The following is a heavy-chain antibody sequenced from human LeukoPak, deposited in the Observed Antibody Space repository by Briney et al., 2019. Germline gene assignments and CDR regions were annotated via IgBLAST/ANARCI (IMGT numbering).Heavy chain of an antibody. CDR1: GGTFSSYA. Sequence: GASVKVSCKASGGTFSSYAISWVRQAPGQGLEWMGGIIPIFGTANYAQKFQGRVTITADESTSTAYMELSSLRSEDTAVYYCARSLTRDIVVVPAASCVRVIPNWFDPWGQGTPVTVSS. J-gene: IGHJ5*02. V-gene: IGHV1-69*13. D-gene: IGHD2-2*01. CDR2: IIPIFGTA. CDR3: ARSLTRDIVVVPAASCVRVIPNWFDP.